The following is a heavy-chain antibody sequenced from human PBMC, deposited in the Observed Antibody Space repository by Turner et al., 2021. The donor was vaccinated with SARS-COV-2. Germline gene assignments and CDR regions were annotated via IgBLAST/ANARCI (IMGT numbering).Heavy chain of an antibody. CDR1: AYTFTGYY. Sequence: QVQLVQSGAELKKPVASVKVPCTASAYTFTGYYMLWVRQAPVQGLEWMGWINPNSGGTNYAQRFQGSVTMTRETYISTAYMELSRLRSADTAVYYCARGETIAVAGTQYFDYWGQGTLVTVSS. CDR2: INPNSGGT. D-gene: IGHD6-19*01. V-gene: IGHV1-2*02. J-gene: IGHJ4*02. CDR3: ARGETIAVAGTQYFDY.